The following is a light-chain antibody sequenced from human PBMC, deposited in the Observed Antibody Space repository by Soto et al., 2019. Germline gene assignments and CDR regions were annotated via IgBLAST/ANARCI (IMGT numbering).Light chain of an antibody. J-gene: IGKJ1*01. CDR1: QSVSSNY. CDR3: QQYGSLSWT. CDR2: GAS. V-gene: IGKV3-20*01. Sequence: DIVLTQSPCTLSLSPVAIATLSCRASQSVSSNYLAWYQQKPGQAPRLLIYGASTRATGVPDRFSGSGSGTDFTLTISRLEPEDFAVYHCQQYGSLSWTFGQGTKVDIK.